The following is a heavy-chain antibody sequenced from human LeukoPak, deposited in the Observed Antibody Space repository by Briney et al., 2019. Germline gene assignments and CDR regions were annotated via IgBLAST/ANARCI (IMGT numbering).Heavy chain of an antibody. CDR1: GFTFSDYY. D-gene: IGHD2-2*01. Sequence: GGSLRLSCAGSGFTFSDYYMSWIRQAPGEGLGWVSYISSSGRTIYYADSVKGRFTISRDNAKNSLYLQMNSLRAEDTAVYYCARADCSSSSCYELDYWGQGTLVTVSS. CDR2: ISSSGRTI. CDR3: ARADCSSSSCYELDY. J-gene: IGHJ4*02. V-gene: IGHV3-11*04.